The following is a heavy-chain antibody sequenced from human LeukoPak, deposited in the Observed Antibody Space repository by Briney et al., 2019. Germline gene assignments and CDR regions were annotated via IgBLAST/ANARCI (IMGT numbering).Heavy chain of an antibody. CDR1: GGSISSYY. CDR3: ARARVPAAKGAFDI. Sequence: SETLSLTCTASGGSISSYYWSWIRQPPGKGLEWIGYIYYSGSTNYNPSLKSRVTISVDTSKNQFSLKLSSATAADTAAYYCARARVPAAKGAFDIWGQGTMVTVSS. D-gene: IGHD2-2*01. V-gene: IGHV4-59*01. CDR2: IYYSGST. J-gene: IGHJ3*02.